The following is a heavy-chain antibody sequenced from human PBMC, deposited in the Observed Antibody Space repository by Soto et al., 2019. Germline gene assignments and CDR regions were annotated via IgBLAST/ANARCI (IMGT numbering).Heavy chain of an antibody. D-gene: IGHD3-3*01. V-gene: IGHV4-31*03. J-gene: IGHJ6*02. CDR1: GGSISSGGYC. Sequence: QVQLQESGPGLVKPSQTLSLTCTVSGGSISSGGYCWSWIRQHPGKGLEWIGYIYYSGSTYYNPSIKSRLTISVDTSKNQFSLKLSSVTAADTAVYYCARFWSGQSGMDVWGQGTTVTVSS. CDR2: IYYSGST. CDR3: ARFWSGQSGMDV.